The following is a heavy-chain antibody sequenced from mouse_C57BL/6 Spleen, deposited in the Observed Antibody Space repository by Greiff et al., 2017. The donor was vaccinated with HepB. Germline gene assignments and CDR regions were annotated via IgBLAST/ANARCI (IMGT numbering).Heavy chain of an antibody. Sequence: QVQLQQSGAELVRPGSSVKLSCKASGYTFTSYWMDWVKQRPGQGLEWIGNIYPSDSETHYNQKFKDKATLTVDKSSSTAYMQLSSLTSEDSAVYYCAVHYGSSPYYFDYWGQGTTLTVSS. D-gene: IGHD1-1*01. CDR3: AVHYGSSPYYFDY. CDR1: GYTFTSYW. V-gene: IGHV1-61*01. J-gene: IGHJ2*01. CDR2: IYPSDSET.